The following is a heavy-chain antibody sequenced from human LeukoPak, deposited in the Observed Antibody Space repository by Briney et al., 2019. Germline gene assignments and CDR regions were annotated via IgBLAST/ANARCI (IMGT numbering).Heavy chain of an antibody. CDR3: ARGRRPRFDP. CDR2: INHSGST. V-gene: IGHV4-34*01. J-gene: IGHJ5*02. CDR1: GGSFSGYY. Sequence: SETLSLTCAVYGGSFSGYYWSWIRQPPGKGLEWIGEINHSGSTNYNPSLKSRVTISVDTSKNQFSLKLSSVTAADTAVYYCARGRRPRFDPWGQGTLVTVSS.